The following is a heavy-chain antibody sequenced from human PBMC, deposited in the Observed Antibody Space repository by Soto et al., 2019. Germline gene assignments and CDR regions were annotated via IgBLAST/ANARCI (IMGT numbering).Heavy chain of an antibody. Sequence: SETLSLTCTVSGGSISSYYWSWIRQPPGKGLEWIGYIYYSGSTNYNPSLKSRVTISVDTSKNQFSLKLSSVTAAGTAVYYCARGGPHRYSYGYYPFDYWGQGTLVTVSS. CDR3: ARGGPHRYSYGYYPFDY. V-gene: IGHV4-59*01. J-gene: IGHJ4*02. CDR2: IYYSGST. CDR1: GGSISSYY. D-gene: IGHD5-18*01.